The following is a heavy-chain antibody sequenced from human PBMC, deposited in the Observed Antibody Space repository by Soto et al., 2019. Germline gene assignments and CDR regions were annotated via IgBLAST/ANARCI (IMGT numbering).Heavy chain of an antibody. CDR3: ASGSYGEYSD. CDR2: ISSDSVWI. V-gene: IGHV3-21*01. D-gene: IGHD4-17*01. J-gene: IGHJ4*02. CDR1: GFTFSSST. Sequence: LRLSCAASGFTFSSSTMNWVRQAPGKGLEWVSSISSDSVWIYYAASVKGRFTISRDNAKNSLFLQMSSLRAEDTAVYYCASGSYGEYSDWGQGTLVTVSS.